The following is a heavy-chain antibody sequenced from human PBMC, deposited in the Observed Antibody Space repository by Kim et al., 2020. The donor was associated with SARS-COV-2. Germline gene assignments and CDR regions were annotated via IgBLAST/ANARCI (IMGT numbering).Heavy chain of an antibody. CDR3: ATDPRGPPNYNGMDV. V-gene: IGHV1-24*01. CDR2: FDSEDGET. Sequence: ASVKVSCKVSGYTLTELSMHWVRQAPGKGLEWMGGFDSEDGETIYAQKFQGRVTMTEDTSTDTAYMELSSLRSEDTAVYYCATDPRGPPNYNGMDVWGQGTTVTVSS. J-gene: IGHJ6*02. CDR1: GYTLTELS. D-gene: IGHD3-10*01.